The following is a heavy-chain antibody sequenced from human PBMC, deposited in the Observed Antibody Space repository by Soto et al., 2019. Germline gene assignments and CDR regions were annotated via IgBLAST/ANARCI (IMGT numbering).Heavy chain of an antibody. CDR2: IWNDVSNK. J-gene: IGHJ4*02. V-gene: IGHV3-33*01. CDR1: GFPFSSYG. CDR3: VSFEDSSGWQRNDY. Sequence: HPGGSLRLSCAASGFPFSSYGMHWVRQAPGKGLEWVAVIWNDVSNKYYADSVKGRFIISRDNSRNMLYLQMNSLTVEDTAVYYCVSFEDSSGWQRNDYWGQGTLVTVSS. D-gene: IGHD6-19*01.